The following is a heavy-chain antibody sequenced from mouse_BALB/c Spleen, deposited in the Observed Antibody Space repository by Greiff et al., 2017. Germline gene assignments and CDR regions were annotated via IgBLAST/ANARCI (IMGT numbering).Heavy chain of an antibody. CDR2: IDPENGNT. Sequence: VQLQQSGAELVRPGALVKLSCKASGFNIKDYYMHWVKQRPEQGLEWIGWIDPENGNTIYDPKFQGKASITADTSSNTAYLQLSSLKSEDTAVYYCARKGYYGSSYMFAYWGQGTLVTVSA. J-gene: IGHJ3*01. CDR1: GFNIKDYY. V-gene: IGHV14-1*02. D-gene: IGHD1-1*01. CDR3: ARKGYYGSSYMFAY.